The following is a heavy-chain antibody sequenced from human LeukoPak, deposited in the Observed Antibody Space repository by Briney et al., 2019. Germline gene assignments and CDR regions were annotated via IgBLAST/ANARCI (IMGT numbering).Heavy chain of an antibody. J-gene: IGHJ4*02. D-gene: IGHD5-18*01. V-gene: IGHV4-59*01. CDR3: ARFDEDSYGFDY. Sequence: SETLSLTCTVSGGSISSYYWSWIRQPPGKGLEWIGYIYYSGSTNYNPSLKSRVTISVDTSKNQFSLKLSSVTAADTAVYYCARFDEDSYGFDYWGQGTLVTVSS. CDR1: GGSISSYY. CDR2: IYYSGST.